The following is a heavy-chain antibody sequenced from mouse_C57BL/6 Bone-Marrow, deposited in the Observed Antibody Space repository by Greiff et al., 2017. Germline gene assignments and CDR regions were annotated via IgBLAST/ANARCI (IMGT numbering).Heavy chain of an antibody. V-gene: IGHV1-59*01. J-gene: IGHJ3*01. D-gene: IGHD1-1*01. CDR3: ANYYGSSSSWFAY. Sequence: QVQLQQSGAELVRPGTSVKLSCKASGYTFTSYWMHWVKQRPGQGLEWIGVIDPSDSYTNYTQKFKGKATLTVDTSSSTAYMQLSSLSSEDSAVYYCANYYGSSSSWFAYWGQGTLVTVSA. CDR1: GYTFTSYW. CDR2: IDPSDSYT.